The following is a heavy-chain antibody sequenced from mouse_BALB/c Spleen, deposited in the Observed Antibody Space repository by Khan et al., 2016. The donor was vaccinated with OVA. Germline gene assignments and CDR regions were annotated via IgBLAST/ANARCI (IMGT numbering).Heavy chain of an antibody. CDR1: GFAFNSYD. CDR3: TRPSYYGNPWFTY. Sequence: EVELVESGGGLVKPGGSLKLSCEVSGFAFNSYDMSWVRQTPEKRLEWVATISSTGTYNYYPDSVKGRFTISRDTARNTLYLQMSSLRSEDTALYYCTRPSYYGNPWFTYWGQGTLGTVSA. V-gene: IGHV5-9*02. D-gene: IGHD2-10*01. J-gene: IGHJ3*01. CDR2: ISSTGTYN.